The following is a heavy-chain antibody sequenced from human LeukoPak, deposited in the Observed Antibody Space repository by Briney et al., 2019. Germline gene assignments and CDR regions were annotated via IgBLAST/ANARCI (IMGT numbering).Heavy chain of an antibody. J-gene: IGHJ5*02. D-gene: IGHD3-22*01. CDR3: TTLADCVYCDDSGYYWFDP. V-gene: IGHV3-15*01. CDR1: GFTFNKAW. Sequence: KPGGSLRLSCVASGFTFNKAWMSWVHQAPGKGLEWVGRIKSETNGGTTDYAAPVKGRFTISRDDSKNTLYLEMSSLKGEDSAVYYCTTLADCVYCDDSGYYWFDPWGQGTQVTVSA. CDR2: IKSETNGGTT.